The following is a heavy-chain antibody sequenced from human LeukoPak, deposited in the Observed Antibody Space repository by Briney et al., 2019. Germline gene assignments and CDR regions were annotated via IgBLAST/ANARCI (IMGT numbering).Heavy chain of an antibody. CDR1: GGSISSSSYY. V-gene: IGHV4-39*07. CDR2: IYYSGST. Sequence: SETLSLTCTVSGGSISSSSYYWGWIRQPPGKGLEWIGSIYYSGSTYYNPSLKSRVTISVDTSKNQFSLKLSSVTAADTAVYYCARWGSELPDDAFDIWGQGTMVTVSS. CDR3: ARWGSELPDDAFDI. J-gene: IGHJ3*02. D-gene: IGHD6-25*01.